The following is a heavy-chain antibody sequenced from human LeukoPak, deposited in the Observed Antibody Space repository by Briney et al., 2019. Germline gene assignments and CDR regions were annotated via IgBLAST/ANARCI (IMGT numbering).Heavy chain of an antibody. CDR2: ISGSGTTI. CDR3: ARRTSNSYFDY. J-gene: IGHJ4*02. Sequence: GGSLRLSCAASGFTFSDYYMSWIRQAPGKGLEWVSYISGSGTTIYSADSLKGRFTISRDNAKNSLYLQMNSLRAGDTAVYYCARRTSNSYFDYWGQGTLVTVSS. D-gene: IGHD4-11*01. CDR1: GFTFSDYY. V-gene: IGHV3-11*01.